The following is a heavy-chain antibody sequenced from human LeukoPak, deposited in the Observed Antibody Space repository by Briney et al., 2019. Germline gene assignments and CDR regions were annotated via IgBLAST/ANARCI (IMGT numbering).Heavy chain of an antibody. J-gene: IGHJ4*02. D-gene: IGHD1-26*01. Sequence: SVKVSCKASGGTFSSYAISWVRQAPGQGLEWMGGIIPIFGTANYAQKFQGRVTITADKSTSTAYMELSSRRSEDTAVYYCARLPEWELLPLDYWGQGTLVTVSS. V-gene: IGHV1-69*06. CDR3: ARLPEWELLPLDY. CDR2: IIPIFGTA. CDR1: GGTFSSYA.